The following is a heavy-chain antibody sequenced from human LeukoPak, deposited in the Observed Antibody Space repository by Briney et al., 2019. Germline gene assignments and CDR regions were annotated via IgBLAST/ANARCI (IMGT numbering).Heavy chain of an antibody. CDR1: GGSISSYY. Sequence: PSETLSLTCTVSGGSISSYYWSWIRQPPGKGLEWIGYIYYSGSTNYNPSLKSRVTISVDTSKNQFSLKLSSVTAADTAVYYCARDNYYDSSGYSPLFDYWGQGTLVTVSS. V-gene: IGHV4-59*01. D-gene: IGHD3-22*01. J-gene: IGHJ4*02. CDR3: ARDNYYDSSGYSPLFDY. CDR2: IYYSGST.